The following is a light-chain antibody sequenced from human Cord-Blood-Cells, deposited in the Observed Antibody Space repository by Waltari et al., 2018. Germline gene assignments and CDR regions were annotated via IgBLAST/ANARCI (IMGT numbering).Light chain of an antibody. Sequence: QSALTQPASVSGSPGQSITISCTGTSSDVGSSNLVSWYQPPPGKAPKLMIYEGSKRPSGVSNRFSGSKSGNTASLTISGLQAEDEADYYCCSYAGSSTWVFGGGTKLTVL. CDR3: CSYAGSSTWV. V-gene: IGLV2-23*01. CDR2: EGS. CDR1: SSDVGSSNL. J-gene: IGLJ3*02.